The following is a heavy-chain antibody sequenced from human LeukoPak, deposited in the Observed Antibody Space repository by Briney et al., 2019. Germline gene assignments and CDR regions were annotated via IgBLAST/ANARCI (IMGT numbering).Heavy chain of an antibody. D-gene: IGHD5-12*01. J-gene: IGHJ4*02. CDR3: ARDSGYSGYSDY. Sequence: LSLTCTVSCDAISSYIWSWISHAPGKGLEWVSYISSSSSYTDYADSVKGRFTISRDNAKNSLNLQMNSLRAEDTAVYYCARDSGYSGYSDYWGQGTLVTVSS. CDR1: CDAISSYI. CDR2: ISSSSSYT. V-gene: IGHV3-11*05.